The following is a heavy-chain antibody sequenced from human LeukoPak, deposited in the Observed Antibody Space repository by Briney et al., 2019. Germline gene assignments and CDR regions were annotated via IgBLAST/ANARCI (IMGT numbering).Heavy chain of an antibody. Sequence: GGSLRLSCAASGFTFSSYAMNWVRQAPGKGLEWVSGISGSGDSTYYADSVKGRFTISRDNAKNSLYLQMSSLRAEDTAVYYCARSPERWFGELFTYWGQGTLVTVSS. D-gene: IGHD3-10*01. J-gene: IGHJ4*02. V-gene: IGHV3-23*01. CDR2: ISGSGDST. CDR1: GFTFSSYA. CDR3: ARSPERWFGELFTY.